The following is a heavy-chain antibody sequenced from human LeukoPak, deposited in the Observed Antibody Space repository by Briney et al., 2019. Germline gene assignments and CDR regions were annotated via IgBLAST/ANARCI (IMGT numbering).Heavy chain of an antibody. CDR3: AGCSSTSCMSWFDP. CDR2: ISAYNGNT. CDR1: GYTFTSYG. Sequence: ASVKVPCKASGYTFTSYGISWVRQAPGQGLEWMRWISAYNGNTNYAQKLQGRVTMTTDTSTSTAYMELRSLRSDDTAVYYCAGCSSTSCMSWFDPWGQGTLVTVSS. V-gene: IGHV1-18*01. D-gene: IGHD2-2*01. J-gene: IGHJ5*02.